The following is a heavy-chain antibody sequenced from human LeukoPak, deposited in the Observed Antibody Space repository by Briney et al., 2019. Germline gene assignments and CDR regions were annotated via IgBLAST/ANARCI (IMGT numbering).Heavy chain of an antibody. J-gene: IGHJ4*02. CDR3: AREWQYQFDY. Sequence: SETLSLTCTVSGDSVTNTNYYWAWIRQSPGEGLEWIGSVYHSGITYYTPSLKSRVSISVDTSKNQLSLKVTSVTASDTAVYYCAREWQYQFDYWGQGSLVTVSS. D-gene: IGHD2/OR15-2a*01. V-gene: IGHV4-39*07. CDR1: GDSVTNTNYY. CDR2: VYHSGIT.